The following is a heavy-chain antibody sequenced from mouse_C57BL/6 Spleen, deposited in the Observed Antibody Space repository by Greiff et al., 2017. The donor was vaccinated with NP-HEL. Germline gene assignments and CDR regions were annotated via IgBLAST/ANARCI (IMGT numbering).Heavy chain of an antibody. D-gene: IGHD3-3*01. J-gene: IGHJ2*01. CDR1: GYTFTSYW. CDR2: IDPSDSYT. CDR3: ARGGLEESRYFDY. V-gene: IGHV1-69*01. Sequence: QVQLQQPGAELVMPGASVKLSCKASGYTFTSYWMHWVKQRPGQGLEWIGEIDPSDSYTNYNQKFKGKSTLTVDKSSSTAYMQLCSLTSEDSAVYYCARGGLEESRYFDYWGQGTTLTVSS.